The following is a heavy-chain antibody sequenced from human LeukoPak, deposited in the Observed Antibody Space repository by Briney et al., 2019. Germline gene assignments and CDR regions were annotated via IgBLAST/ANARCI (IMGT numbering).Heavy chain of an antibody. CDR1: GFTFSSYE. CDR2: ISSGGSSI. J-gene: IGHJ3*02. Sequence: GGSPRLSCAASGFTFSSYEMNWVRQAPGKGLERVSYISSGGSSIYYADSVNGRFTVSRDNAKNSLYLQVSSLRADDTAVYYCARVGTRNAFDIWGQGTMVTVSS. V-gene: IGHV3-48*03. D-gene: IGHD1-1*01. CDR3: ARVGTRNAFDI.